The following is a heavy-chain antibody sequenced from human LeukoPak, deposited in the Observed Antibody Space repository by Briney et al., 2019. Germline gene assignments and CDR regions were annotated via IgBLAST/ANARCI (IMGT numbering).Heavy chain of an antibody. D-gene: IGHD5-24*01. CDR1: GGSISSYY. CDR2: IYYSGST. Sequence: SETLSLTCTVSGGSISSYYWSWIRQPPGKGLEWIGYIYYSGSTNYNPSLKSRVTISVDTSKNQFSLKLSSVTAADTAVYYCARDLGDGYPMGFDYWGQGTLVTVSS. V-gene: IGHV4-59*01. J-gene: IGHJ4*02. CDR3: ARDLGDGYPMGFDY.